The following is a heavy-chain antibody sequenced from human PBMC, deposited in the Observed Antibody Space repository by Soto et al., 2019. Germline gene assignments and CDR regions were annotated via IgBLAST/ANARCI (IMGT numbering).Heavy chain of an antibody. V-gene: IGHV3-23*01. CDR3: AKGAFDFYDSSGYYYY. Sequence: GGSLRLSCAASGFTFSSYAMSWVRQAPGKGLEWVSAISGSGGSTYYADSVKGRFTISRDNSKNTLYLQMNSLRAEDTAVYYCAKGAFDFYDSSGYYYYWGQGTLVTVSS. CDR1: GFTFSSYA. CDR2: ISGSGGST. D-gene: IGHD3-22*01. J-gene: IGHJ4*02.